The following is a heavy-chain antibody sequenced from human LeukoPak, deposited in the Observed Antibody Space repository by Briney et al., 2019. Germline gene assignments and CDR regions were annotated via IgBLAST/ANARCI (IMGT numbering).Heavy chain of an antibody. V-gene: IGHV4-39*07. CDR2: IYYSGST. Sequence: SETLSLTCTVSGGSISSSSYYWGWIRQPPGKGLEWIGSIYYSGSTYHNPSLKSRVSMSVDTSKNQFSLKMSSVTAADTAVYYCARDKYFYDSSASIRFDYWGPGILVTASS. CDR3: ARDKYFYDSSASIRFDY. J-gene: IGHJ4*02. CDR1: GGSISSSSYY. D-gene: IGHD3-22*01.